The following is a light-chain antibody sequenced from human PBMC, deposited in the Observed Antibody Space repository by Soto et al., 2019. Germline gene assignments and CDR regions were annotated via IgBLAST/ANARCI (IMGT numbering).Light chain of an antibody. CDR1: QSVSSY. CDR2: DAS. J-gene: IGKJ5*01. CDR3: QPRSNSIT. Sequence: EIVLTQSPATLSLSPGERATLSCRASQSVSSYLAWYQQKPGQAPRLLIYDASNRATGIPARFSGSGSGTDFPLTISSLEPEDFAVYYCQPRSNSITFGQGTRLEIK. V-gene: IGKV3-11*01.